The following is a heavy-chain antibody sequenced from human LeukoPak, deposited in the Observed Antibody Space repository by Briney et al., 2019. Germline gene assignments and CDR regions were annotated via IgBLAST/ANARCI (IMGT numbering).Heavy chain of an antibody. V-gene: IGHV3-23*01. CDR3: AKDFWEAAAGYSLPRLGLFDY. CDR1: GCTFSITW. J-gene: IGHJ4*02. Sequence: GGSLRLSCAVSGCTFSITWMHWVRKPPGKGLEWVSAISGSGGSTYYADSVKGRFTISRDNSKNTLYLQMNSLRAEDTAVYYCAKDFWEAAAGYSLPRLGLFDYWGQGTLVTVSS. D-gene: IGHD6-13*01. CDR2: ISGSGGST.